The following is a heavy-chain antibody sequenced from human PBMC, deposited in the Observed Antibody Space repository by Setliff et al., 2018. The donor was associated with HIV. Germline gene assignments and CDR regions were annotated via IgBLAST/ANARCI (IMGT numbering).Heavy chain of an antibody. Sequence: GGSLRLSCVASGFTFSAHGMHWVRQAPGKGLEWVAGIWHDVTKAYYADSVKGRFSLSGDYSKNTVSLQMNSLRAEDTAVYYCARPYRTSSWFFDYWGQGTLVTVSS. V-gene: IGHV3-33*08. D-gene: IGHD3-16*01. CDR2: IWHDVTKA. J-gene: IGHJ4*02. CDR1: GFTFSAHG. CDR3: ARPYRTSSWFFDY.